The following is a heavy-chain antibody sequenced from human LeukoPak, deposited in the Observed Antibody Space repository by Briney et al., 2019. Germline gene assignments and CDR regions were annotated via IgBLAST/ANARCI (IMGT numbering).Heavy chain of an antibody. Sequence: SETLSLTCTVSGGSISSSSYYWSWIRQPPVKGLEWIGEINHSGSTNYNPSLKSRVTISVDTSKSQFSLKLSSVTAADTAVYYCAREKDGDFDYWGQGTLVTVSS. CDR2: INHSGST. V-gene: IGHV4-39*07. CDR3: AREKDGDFDY. D-gene: IGHD4-17*01. CDR1: GGSISSSSYY. J-gene: IGHJ4*02.